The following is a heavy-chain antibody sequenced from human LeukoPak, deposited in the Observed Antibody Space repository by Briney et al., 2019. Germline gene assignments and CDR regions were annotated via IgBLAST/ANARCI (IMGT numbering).Heavy chain of an antibody. J-gene: IGHJ4*02. CDR2: IYYSGST. CDR1: GGSISSGDYY. CDR3: ARGLGSSWYGG. D-gene: IGHD6-13*01. V-gene: IGHV4-30-4*01. Sequence: SQTLSLTCTVSGGSISSGDYYWTWIRQPPGKGLEWIGYIYYSGSTYYSPSLKSRATISVDTSKNEFSLRLRSVTAADTAVYYCARGLGSSWYGGWGQGTLVTVSS.